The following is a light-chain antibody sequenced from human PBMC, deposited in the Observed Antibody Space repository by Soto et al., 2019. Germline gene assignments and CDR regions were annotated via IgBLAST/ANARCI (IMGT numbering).Light chain of an antibody. V-gene: IGKV1-5*01. Sequence: DIQMTHSPSTLSASLGDRVTITCRASQSISSWLAWYQQKPGKAPKLLIYDASSLESGVPSRFSGSGSGTEFTLTISSLQPDDFATYYCQQYNSYLWTFGQGTKVDI. J-gene: IGKJ1*01. CDR3: QQYNSYLWT. CDR1: QSISSW. CDR2: DAS.